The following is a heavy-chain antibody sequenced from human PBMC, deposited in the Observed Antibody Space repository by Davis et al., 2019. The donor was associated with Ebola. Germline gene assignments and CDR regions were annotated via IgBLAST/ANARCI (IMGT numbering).Heavy chain of an antibody. CDR1: GNSVSSNSAP. CDR2: TYYSSKWYT. Sequence: HSQTLSLTCAISGNSVSSNSAPCNWIRQSPSRGLEWLGRTYYSSKWYTDSTLSVKSRITISADTAKNQLSLHLDSVTPEDTAVYYCARFRWELRGFDYWGQGTLVTVSS. CDR3: ARFRWELRGFDY. J-gene: IGHJ4*02. D-gene: IGHD1-26*01. V-gene: IGHV6-1*01.